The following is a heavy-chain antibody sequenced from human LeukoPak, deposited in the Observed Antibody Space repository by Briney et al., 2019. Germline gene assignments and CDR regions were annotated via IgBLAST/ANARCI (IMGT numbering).Heavy chain of an antibody. J-gene: IGHJ4*02. CDR1: GGTFSSYA. Sequence: SVKVSCKASGGTFSSYAISWVRQAPGQGLEWMGRIIPIFGTANYAQKFQGRVTITTDESTSTAYMELSSLRSEDTDVYYCARDGGFYGDYPYFDYWGQGTLVTVSS. CDR3: ARDGGFYGDYPYFDY. D-gene: IGHD4-17*01. V-gene: IGHV1-69*05. CDR2: IIPIFGTA.